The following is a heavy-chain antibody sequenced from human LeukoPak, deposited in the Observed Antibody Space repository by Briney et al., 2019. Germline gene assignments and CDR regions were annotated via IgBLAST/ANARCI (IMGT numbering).Heavy chain of an antibody. CDR1: GGSVNSGSYY. D-gene: IGHD1-26*01. Sequence: SETLSLTCTVSGGSVNSGSYYWNWIRQPPGKGLEWIGYIYYSGSTNYNPSLKSRVTMSVDTSKNQFSLKLSSVTAADTAVYYCARAAYSGSYHSDYWGQGTLVTVSS. CDR2: IYYSGST. J-gene: IGHJ4*02. CDR3: ARAAYSGSYHSDY. V-gene: IGHV4-61*01.